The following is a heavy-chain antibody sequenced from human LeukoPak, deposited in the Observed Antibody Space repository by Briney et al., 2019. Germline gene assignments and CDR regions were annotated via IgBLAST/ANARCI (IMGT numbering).Heavy chain of an antibody. D-gene: IGHD5-18*01. J-gene: IGHJ4*02. V-gene: IGHV4-61*02. Sequence: SETLSLTCTVSGGSISRGSYFWSWIRQPAGKGLEWIGRFYTSGTPNYNPSLKSRVTISVVTSKNQISLKLSSVTAADSAVYYCASDRGYSYGHFDYWGQGTLVTVSS. CDR1: GGSISRGSYF. CDR2: FYTSGTP. CDR3: ASDRGYSYGHFDY.